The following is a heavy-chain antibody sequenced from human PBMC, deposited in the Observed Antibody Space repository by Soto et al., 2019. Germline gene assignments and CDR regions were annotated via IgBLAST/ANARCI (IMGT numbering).Heavy chain of an antibody. CDR3: ARDRSGSYFNGWFDP. J-gene: IGHJ5*02. D-gene: IGHD1-26*01. V-gene: IGHV4-4*02. CDR2: IYHTGST. Sequence: SETLSLTCSVSGDSITNNNWWSWVRQPPGKGLEWIGEIYHTGSTNYNPPLKSRVSISVDKSKNQFSLNLNSVTAADTAVYYCARDRSGSYFNGWFDPWGQGTQVTVSS. CDR1: GDSITNNNW.